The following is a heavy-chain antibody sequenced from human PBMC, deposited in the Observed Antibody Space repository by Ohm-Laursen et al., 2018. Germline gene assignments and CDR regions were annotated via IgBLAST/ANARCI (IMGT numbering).Heavy chain of an antibody. V-gene: IGHV4-39*07. J-gene: IGHJ2*01. CDR2: IYHSGST. CDR1: GGSISSSSYY. Sequence: SDTLSLTCTVSGGSISSSSYYWGWIRQPPGKGLEWIGSIYHSGSTYYNPSLKSRVTISVDTSKNQFSLKLSSVTAADTAVYYCARDRMGATIGYFDLWGRGTLVTVSS. CDR3: ARDRMGATIGYFDL. D-gene: IGHD1-26*01.